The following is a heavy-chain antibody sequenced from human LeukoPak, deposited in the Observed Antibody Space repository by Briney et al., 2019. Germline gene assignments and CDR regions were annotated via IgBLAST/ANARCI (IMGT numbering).Heavy chain of an antibody. J-gene: IGHJ1*01. V-gene: IGHV3-53*01. CDR1: GFTVSNSF. CDR3: ARDFGYCSTTSCYDQ. D-gene: IGHD2-2*03. CDR2: IYSDGTS. Sequence: GGSLRLSCAASGFTVSNSFMSWIRQALGKGLEWVSVIYSDGTSYYADSVKGRFTISRDNSKNTLLLQMNSLRAEDTAVYYCARDFGYCSTTSCYDQWGQGTLVTVSS.